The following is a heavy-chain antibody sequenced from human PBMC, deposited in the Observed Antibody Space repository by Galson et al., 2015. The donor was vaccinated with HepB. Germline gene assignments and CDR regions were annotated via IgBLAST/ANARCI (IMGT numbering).Heavy chain of an antibody. D-gene: IGHD3-3*01. CDR1: GFRFSNYA. J-gene: IGHJ4*02. V-gene: IGHV3-23*01. CDR3: AKDPSFGASGWFYLDY. CDR2: ITGSGGST. Sequence: SLRLSCAASGFRFSNYAMSWVRQAPGKGLEWVSGITGSGGSTYYAASVKGRFTISRDNTKNTLYLQMRGLRADDTAVYYCAKDPSFGASGWFYLDYWGQGTVVTVSS.